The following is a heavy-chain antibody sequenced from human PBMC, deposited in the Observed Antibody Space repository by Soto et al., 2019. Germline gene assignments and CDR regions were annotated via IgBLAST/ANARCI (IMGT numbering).Heavy chain of an antibody. CDR3: ASSPPKDDFDL. J-gene: IGHJ3*01. CDR2: IYYSGST. D-gene: IGHD6-6*01. CDR1: GASISSGDHY. Sequence: QGQLQESGPGVVRPSQTLSLTCTVSGASISSGDHYWTWIRQPPGKGLEWIGYIYYSGSTFYNPSLNSRFTLSIDMSKSQFSLNLRSVTAADTAVYYWASSPPKDDFDLWGPGTMVIVSS. V-gene: IGHV4-30-4*01.